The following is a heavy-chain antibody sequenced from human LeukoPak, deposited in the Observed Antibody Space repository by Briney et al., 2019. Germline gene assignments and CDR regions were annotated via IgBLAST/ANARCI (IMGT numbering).Heavy chain of an antibody. J-gene: IGHJ4*02. CDR2: FDPEDGET. CDR3: ATFEYSSSSFDY. V-gene: IGHV1-24*01. Sequence: ASVKVSCKVSGYTLTELSMHWVRQAPGKGLEWMGGFDPEDGETIYAQKFQGRVTMTEDTSTDTAYMELSSLRSEDTAVYYCATFEYSSSSFDYCGQGTLVTVSS. D-gene: IGHD6-6*01. CDR1: GYTLTELS.